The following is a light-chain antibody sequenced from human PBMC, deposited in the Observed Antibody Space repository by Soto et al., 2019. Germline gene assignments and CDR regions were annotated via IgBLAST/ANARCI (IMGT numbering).Light chain of an antibody. Sequence: EIVLTQSPDTLSLSPGEKATLSCRASQSVTRSYLAWYQQKPGQAPRLLVYGASSRATGIPDRFSGSGSGTDFTLTISRLEPEDFAVYYCQQYGSSPLTFGPGTKVDIK. CDR1: QSVTRSY. CDR2: GAS. V-gene: IGKV3-20*01. CDR3: QQYGSSPLT. J-gene: IGKJ3*01.